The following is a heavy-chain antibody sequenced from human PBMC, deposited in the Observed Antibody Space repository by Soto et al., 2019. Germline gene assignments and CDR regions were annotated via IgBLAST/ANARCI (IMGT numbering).Heavy chain of an antibody. CDR1: GFTFSNNW. J-gene: IGHJ4*02. CDR3: ARASSSWYVSFDC. Sequence: EVQLVESGGGLVQPGGSLRLSCTASGFTFSNNWMHWVRQAPGKGLVWVSRINSDGSITTYADSVKGRFTTSRDNAKNTLYLQMNSLRAEDTAVYYCARASSSWYVSFDCWGQGTLVTVSS. CDR2: INSDGSIT. D-gene: IGHD6-13*01. V-gene: IGHV3-74*01.